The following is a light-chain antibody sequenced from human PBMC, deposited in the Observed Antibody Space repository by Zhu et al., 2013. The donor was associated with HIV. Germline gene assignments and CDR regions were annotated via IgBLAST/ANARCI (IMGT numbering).Light chain of an antibody. J-gene: IGKJ1*01. CDR3: QQYNSLGT. CDR2: GAS. Sequence: EIVLTQSPGTLSLSPGERATLSCRASQSVSSNYFAWYQQKPGQAPRLLIYGASSRATGIPDRFSGSGSGTEFTLTISSLQPDDFATYYCQQYNSLGTFGQGTKVE. V-gene: IGKV3-20*01. CDR1: QSVSSNY.